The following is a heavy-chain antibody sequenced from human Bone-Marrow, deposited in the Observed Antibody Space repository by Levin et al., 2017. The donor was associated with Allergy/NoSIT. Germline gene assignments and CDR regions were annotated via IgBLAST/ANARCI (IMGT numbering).Heavy chain of an antibody. Sequence: SETLSLTCAVYGGSFSGYYWSWIRQPPGKGLEWIGEINHSGSTNYNPSLKSRVTISVDTSKNQFSLKLSSVTAADTAVYYCARAPLKRYSSSSVNWFDPWGQGTLVTVSS. CDR3: ARAPLKRYSSSSVNWFDP. CDR1: GGSFSGYY. J-gene: IGHJ5*02. CDR2: INHSGST. V-gene: IGHV4-34*01. D-gene: IGHD6-6*01.